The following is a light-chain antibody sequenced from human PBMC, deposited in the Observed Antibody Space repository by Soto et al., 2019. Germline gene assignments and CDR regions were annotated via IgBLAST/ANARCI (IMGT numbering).Light chain of an antibody. CDR3: QQYGSSPIT. Sequence: EIVLTQSPGTLSLSPGERATLSCRASQSVTNDYLAWYQHKPGQAPRLLIYGASSEATDIPDRFSGSGSGTDFTLTISRLEPEDFAVYYCQQYGSSPITFGPGTRLEIK. CDR1: QSVTNDY. V-gene: IGKV3-20*01. CDR2: GAS. J-gene: IGKJ5*01.